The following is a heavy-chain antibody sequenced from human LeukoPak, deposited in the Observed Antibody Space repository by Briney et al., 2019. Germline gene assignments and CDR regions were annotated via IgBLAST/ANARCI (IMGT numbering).Heavy chain of an antibody. CDR3: AKDQDRPSYLGYYFDY. D-gene: IGHD1-14*01. CDR1: GFTFSSYG. Sequence: GGSLRLSCAASGFTFSSYGMHWVRQAPGKGLEWVVVIWYDGSNKYYADSVKGRFTISRDNSKNTLYLQMNSLRAEDTAVYYCAKDQDRPSYLGYYFDYWGQGTLVTVSS. CDR2: IWYDGSNK. J-gene: IGHJ4*02. V-gene: IGHV3-33*06.